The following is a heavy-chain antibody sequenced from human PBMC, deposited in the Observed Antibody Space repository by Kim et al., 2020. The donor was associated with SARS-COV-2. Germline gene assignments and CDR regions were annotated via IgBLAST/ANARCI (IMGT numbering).Heavy chain of an antibody. J-gene: IGHJ4*02. CDR3: ARDSYGKDYGDYGVADY. Sequence: GSLRLSCAASGFTFSDYYMSWIRQAPGKGLEWVSYISSSSSYTNYADSVKGRFTISRDNAKNSLYLQMNSLRAEDTAVYYCARDSYGKDYGDYGVADYWGQGTLVTVSS. CDR1: GFTFSDYY. CDR2: ISSSSSYT. V-gene: IGHV3-11*05. D-gene: IGHD4-17*01.